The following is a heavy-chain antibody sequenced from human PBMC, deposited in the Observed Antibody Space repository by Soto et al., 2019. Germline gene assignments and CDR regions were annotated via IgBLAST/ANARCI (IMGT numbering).Heavy chain of an antibody. Sequence: SETLSLTCTVSGGSVSSGSYYWSWIRQPPGKGLEWIGYIYYSESTNYNPSLKSRVTISVDTSKNQFSLKLSSVTAADTAVYYCARAGAAAHTTHDYWGQGTLVTVSS. CDR2: IYYSEST. CDR1: GGSVSSGSYY. J-gene: IGHJ4*02. CDR3: ARAGAAAHTTHDY. D-gene: IGHD6-13*01. V-gene: IGHV4-61*01.